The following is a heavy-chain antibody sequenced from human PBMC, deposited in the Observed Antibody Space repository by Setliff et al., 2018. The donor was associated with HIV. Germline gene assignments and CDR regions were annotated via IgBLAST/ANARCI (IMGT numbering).Heavy chain of an antibody. D-gene: IGHD2-2*01. J-gene: IGHJ4*02. CDR2: VSYTGNT. CDR1: YATLSTADYY. Sequence: LSLTCTASYATLSTADYYWTWFRQPPWKGLEWIGFVSYTGNTRYSPSLMSRISISIDASKNKFSLQLSSVTASDTAVYYCARQSTTSRDFDSWGQGTLVTVSS. V-gene: IGHV4-30-4*01. CDR3: ARQSTTSRDFDS.